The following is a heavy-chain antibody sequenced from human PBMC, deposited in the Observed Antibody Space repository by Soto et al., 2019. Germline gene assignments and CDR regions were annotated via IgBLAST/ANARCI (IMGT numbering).Heavy chain of an antibody. CDR2: INPNSGGT. Sequence: ASVKVSCKASGYTLTGYYMHWVRQAPGQGLEWMGWINPNSGGTNYAQKFQGRVTMTRDTSISTAYMELSRLRSDDTAVYYCARVRWELLGAFDIWGQGTMVTVSS. D-gene: IGHD1-26*01. CDR1: GYTLTGYY. CDR3: ARVRWELLGAFDI. J-gene: IGHJ3*02. V-gene: IGHV1-2*02.